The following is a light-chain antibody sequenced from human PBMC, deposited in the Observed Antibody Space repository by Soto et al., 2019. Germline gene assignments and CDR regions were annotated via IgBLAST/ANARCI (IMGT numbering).Light chain of an antibody. J-gene: IGLJ1*01. CDR2: DVT. V-gene: IGLV2-11*01. Sequence: LTQPRSVSGSPGQSVTISCTGTSSDVGGYNFVSWYQQHPAKAPKLMIYDVTKRPSGVPDRFSGSKSGNTASLTISGLQAEDEADYYCCSSASGHTYVFGTGTKVTVL. CDR3: CSSASGHTYV. CDR1: SSDVGGYNF.